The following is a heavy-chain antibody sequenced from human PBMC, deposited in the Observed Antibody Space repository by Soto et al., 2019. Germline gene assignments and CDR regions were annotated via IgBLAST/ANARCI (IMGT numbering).Heavy chain of an antibody. CDR3: ARGRLGSNYYLYYFDY. V-gene: IGHV4-59*01. D-gene: IGHD3-22*01. CDR2: IYYSGST. Sequence: SETLSLTCTVSGGSISSYYWSWIRQPPGKGLEWIGYIYYSGSTNYNPSLKSRVTISVDTSKNQFSLKLSSVTAADTAVYYCARGRLGSNYYLYYFDYWGQGTLVTVSS. J-gene: IGHJ4*02. CDR1: GGSISSYY.